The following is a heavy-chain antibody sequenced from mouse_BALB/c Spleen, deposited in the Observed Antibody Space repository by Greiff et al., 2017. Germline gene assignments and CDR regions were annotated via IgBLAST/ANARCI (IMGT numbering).Heavy chain of an antibody. CDR2: IDPANGNT. Sequence: EVQLQQSGAELVKPGASVKLSCTASGFNIKDTYMHWVKQRPEQGLEWIGRIDPANGNTKYDPKFQGKATITADTSSNTAYLQLSSLTSEDTAVYYCASSSYYYGSSYAMDYWGQGTSVTVSS. J-gene: IGHJ4*01. CDR3: ASSSYYYGSSYAMDY. V-gene: IGHV14-3*02. D-gene: IGHD1-1*01. CDR1: GFNIKDTY.